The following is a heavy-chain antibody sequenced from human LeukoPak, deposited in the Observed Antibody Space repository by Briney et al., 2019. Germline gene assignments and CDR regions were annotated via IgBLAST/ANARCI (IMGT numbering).Heavy chain of an antibody. V-gene: IGHV4-59*12. CDR3: ARDSDTAMVRPYGMDV. Sequence: SETLSLTCTVSGGSISNYYWSWIRQPPGKGLEWIGEIYHSGSTNYNPSLKSRVTISVDKSRNQFSLKLSSVTAADTAVYYCARDSDTAMVRPYGMDVWGQGTTVTVSS. CDR1: GGSISNYY. CDR2: IYHSGST. J-gene: IGHJ6*02. D-gene: IGHD5-18*01.